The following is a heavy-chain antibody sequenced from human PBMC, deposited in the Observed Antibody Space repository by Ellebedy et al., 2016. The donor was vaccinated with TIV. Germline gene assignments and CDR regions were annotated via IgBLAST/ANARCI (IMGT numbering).Heavy chain of an antibody. CDR1: GGFISNYY. V-gene: IGHV4-59*01. CDR2: IYHSGSN. CDR3: ARGAPFPYYFDS. Sequence: MPSETLSLTCAVSGGFISNYYWTWIRQSPETGLEWIGYIYHSGSNGSDPSLKSRVTISVDTPKNQFSLKLNSVTAADTAVYYCARGAPFPYYFDSWGQGLLVTVSS. J-gene: IGHJ4*02.